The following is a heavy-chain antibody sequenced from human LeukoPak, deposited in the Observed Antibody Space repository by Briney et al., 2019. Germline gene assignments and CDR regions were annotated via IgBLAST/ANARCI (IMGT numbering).Heavy chain of an antibody. J-gene: IGHJ4*02. CDR3: ARESGAAAGRGFDY. V-gene: IGHV4-4*07. D-gene: IGHD6-13*01. CDR2: IYTSGST. Sequence: SGTLSLTCTVSGGSISSHYWSWIRQPAGKGLEWIGRIYTSGSTNYNPSLKSRVTMSVDTSKNQFSLKLSSVTAADTAVYYCARESGAAAGRGFDYWGQGTLVTVSS. CDR1: GGSISSHY.